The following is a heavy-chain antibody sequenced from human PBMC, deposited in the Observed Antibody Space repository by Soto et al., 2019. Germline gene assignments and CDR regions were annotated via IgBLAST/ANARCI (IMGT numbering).Heavy chain of an antibody. J-gene: IGHJ3*02. D-gene: IGHD6-6*01. V-gene: IGHV4-30-4*01. CDR1: GGFIKSGYCY. CDR2: IYYSGII. CDR3: AREVGEVDYSSSSDAFDI. Sequence: PSETQCLTCTVSGGFIKSGYCYWSWIRQPPGKGLEWIAYIYYSGIIYYNPSLKSRVTMSRDTSKNQFSLKLDSVTAADTAVYYCAREVGEVDYSSSSDAFDIWGQGTMVTVSS.